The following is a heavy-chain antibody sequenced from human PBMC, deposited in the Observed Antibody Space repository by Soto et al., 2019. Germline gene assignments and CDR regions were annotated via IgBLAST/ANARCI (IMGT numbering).Heavy chain of an antibody. CDR2: IYYRGST. V-gene: IGHV4-59*11. CDR1: GGSISSHY. D-gene: IGHD1-26*01. CDR3: ARDGREASGMDV. Sequence: SETLSLTCTVSGGSISSHYWSWVRQAPGKGLEWIGHIYYRGSTSYNPSLRSRSTISVDTSNNQFSLKLNSVTTADTAVYYCARDGREASGMDVWGQGTKVTVS. J-gene: IGHJ6*02.